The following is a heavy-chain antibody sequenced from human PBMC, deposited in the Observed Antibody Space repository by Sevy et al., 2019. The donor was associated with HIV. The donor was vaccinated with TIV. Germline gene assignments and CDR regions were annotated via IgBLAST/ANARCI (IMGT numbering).Heavy chain of an antibody. CDR2: ISFDGDNK. D-gene: IGHD3-16*01. V-gene: IGHV3-30*18. CDR1: GFSFSRYG. J-gene: IGHJ6*02. CDR3: AKGLSSIYPYSMDV. Sequence: GGSLRLSCEASGFSFSRYGMHWVRQVAGKGLEWVAVISFDGDNKEYSDSVRGRFAISRDNSENTMHLQMNNLRLDDTAVYYCAKGLSSIYPYSMDVWGQGTTVTVSS.